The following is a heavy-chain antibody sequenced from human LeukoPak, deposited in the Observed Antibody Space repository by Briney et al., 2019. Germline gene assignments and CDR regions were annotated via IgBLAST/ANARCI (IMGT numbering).Heavy chain of an antibody. CDR1: GFPFSSYS. CDR2: ISSSSSYI. CDR3: ASPVTYYYDSNGSGAFDY. Sequence: GGSLTHLCAASGFPFSSYSVNWVRQAPGKGLEWVSSISSSSSYIYYADSVKGRFTISRDNAKNSLYLQMNSLRAEDTAVYYCASPVTYYYDSNGSGAFDYGGQGNLVTVSS. V-gene: IGHV3-21*01. J-gene: IGHJ4*02. D-gene: IGHD3-22*01.